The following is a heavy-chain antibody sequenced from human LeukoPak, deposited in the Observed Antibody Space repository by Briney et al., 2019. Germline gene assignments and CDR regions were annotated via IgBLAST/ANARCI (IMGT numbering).Heavy chain of an antibody. CDR3: TRPEYKYGYVLDY. Sequence: GASVKVSCKASGYPFTGHIMHWVRQAPGQGLEWMGWFNPDTGGTNYAQNFQGRVTMTRDTSISTAYMELTRLTSDDTAVYYCTRPEYKYGYVLDYWGQGTLVTVSS. J-gene: IGHJ4*02. D-gene: IGHD5-18*01. CDR2: FNPDTGGT. CDR1: GYPFTGHI. V-gene: IGHV1-2*02.